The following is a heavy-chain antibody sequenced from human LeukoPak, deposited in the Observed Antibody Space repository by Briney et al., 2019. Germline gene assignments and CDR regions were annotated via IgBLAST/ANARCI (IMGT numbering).Heavy chain of an antibody. D-gene: IGHD6-19*01. CDR3: ARHEKSSGWYYDY. CDR1: GDSISNYY. V-gene: IGHV4-59*08. J-gene: IGHJ4*02. Sequence: PSETLSLTCTVSGDSISNYYWSWIRQPPGKGLDWIGYIYYSGSTNYNPSLKSRVTISVDTSRNQFSLKLSSVTAADTAVYYCARHEKSSGWYYDYWGQGTLVTVSS. CDR2: IYYSGST.